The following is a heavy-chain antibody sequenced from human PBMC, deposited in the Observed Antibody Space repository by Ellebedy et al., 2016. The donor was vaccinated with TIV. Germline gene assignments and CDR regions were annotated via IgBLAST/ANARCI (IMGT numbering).Heavy chain of an antibody. D-gene: IGHD5-18*01. V-gene: IGHV3-23*01. CDR3: AKDRIFGDGYWVFDF. Sequence: PGGSLRLSCVASGLSFSSYALSWVRQAPGKGLEWVSGIVGSGATKYADSVKGRFSISRDNSKSTVDLQMNSLRADDTAIYYCAKDRIFGDGYWVFDFWGQGTVVTVST. CDR1: GLSFSSYA. CDR2: IVGSGAT. J-gene: IGHJ4*02.